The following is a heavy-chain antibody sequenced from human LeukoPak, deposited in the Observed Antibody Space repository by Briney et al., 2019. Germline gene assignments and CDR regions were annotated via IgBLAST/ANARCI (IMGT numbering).Heavy chain of an antibody. Sequence: SETLSLTCAVSGASISSSHWWSWVRQPPGEGLELIGEIYHSGSTNYNPSLKSRVTMSVDKSKNHFSLNVSSVTAADTAVYYCARAYTVWTDYQPRYYYGMDVWGQGTTVTVSS. CDR3: ARAYTVWTDYQPRYYYGMDV. CDR2: IYHSGST. CDR1: GASISSSHW. V-gene: IGHV4-4*02. D-gene: IGHD2-2*01. J-gene: IGHJ6*02.